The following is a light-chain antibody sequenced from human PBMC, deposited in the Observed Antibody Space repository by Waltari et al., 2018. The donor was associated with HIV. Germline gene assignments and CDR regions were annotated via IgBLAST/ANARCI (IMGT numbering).Light chain of an antibody. J-gene: IGKJ5*01. Sequence: EILLTQSPGTLSLSPGERATLSCRASHSVSSSYLAWYQQKLGQAPRLLIYGASSRATGIPDRFSGSGSGTDFTLTISRLEPEDFAVYYCQQYGSSAITFGQGTRLEIK. CDR1: HSVSSSY. V-gene: IGKV3-20*01. CDR2: GAS. CDR3: QQYGSSAIT.